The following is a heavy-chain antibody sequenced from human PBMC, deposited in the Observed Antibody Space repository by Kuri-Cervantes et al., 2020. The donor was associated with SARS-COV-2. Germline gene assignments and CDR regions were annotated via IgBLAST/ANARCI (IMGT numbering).Heavy chain of an antibody. Sequence: GGSLRLSCAASGFTFSSYAMHWVRQAPGKRLEWVAVISYDGSNKYYADSVKGRLTISRDNSKNTLYLQMNSLRAEDTAVYYCASSPVAAPFGAFDIWGQGTMVTVSS. CDR3: ASSPVAAPFGAFDI. J-gene: IGHJ3*02. D-gene: IGHD6-19*01. CDR2: ISYDGSNK. V-gene: IGHV3-30-3*01. CDR1: GFTFSSYA.